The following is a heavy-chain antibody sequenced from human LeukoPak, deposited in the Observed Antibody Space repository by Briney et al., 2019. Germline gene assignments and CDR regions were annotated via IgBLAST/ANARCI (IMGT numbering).Heavy chain of an antibody. Sequence: ASVKVSCKASGYTFTGYYMHWVRQAPGQGLEWMGWINPNSGGTNYAQKFQGRVTMTRDRSISTAYMELSRLRSDDTAVYYCARGREPAAILIAFDIWGQGTMVTVSS. J-gene: IGHJ3*02. D-gene: IGHD2-2*02. CDR1: GYTFTGYY. CDR3: ARGREPAAILIAFDI. CDR2: INPNSGGT. V-gene: IGHV1-2*02.